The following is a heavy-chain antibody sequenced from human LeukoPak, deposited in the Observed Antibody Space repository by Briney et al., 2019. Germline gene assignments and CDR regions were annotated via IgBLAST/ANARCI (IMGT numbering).Heavy chain of an antibody. D-gene: IGHD2-15*01. CDR3: ARGRVVVAAAYYYGMDV. CDR1: GITFSSYA. J-gene: IGHJ6*02. V-gene: IGHV3-64*01. Sequence: GGSLRLYCAASGITFSSYAMHWVRQAPGKGLGYVSSISSNGGNTYYANSVKGRFTISRDNSKNTLYLQMGSLRAEDMAVYYCARGRVVVAAAYYYGMDVWGQGTTVTASS. CDR2: ISSNGGNT.